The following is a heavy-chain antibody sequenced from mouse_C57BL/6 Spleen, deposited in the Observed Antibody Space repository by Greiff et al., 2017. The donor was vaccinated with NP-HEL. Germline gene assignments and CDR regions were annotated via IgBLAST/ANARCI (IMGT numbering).Heavy chain of an antibody. CDR2: ISSGGDYI. D-gene: IGHD1-1*01. V-gene: IGHV5-9-1*02. Sequence: EVQGVESGEGLVKPGGSLKLSCAASGFTFSSYAMSWVRQTPEKRLEWVAYISSGGDYIYYADTVKGRFTISRDNARNTLYLQMSSLKSEDTAMYYCTRDDYYGSSYYFDYWGQGTTLTVSS. CDR3: TRDDYYGSSYYFDY. J-gene: IGHJ2*01. CDR1: GFTFSSYA.